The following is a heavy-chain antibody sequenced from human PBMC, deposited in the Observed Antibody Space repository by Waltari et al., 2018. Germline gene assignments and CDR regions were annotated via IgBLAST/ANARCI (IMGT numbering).Heavy chain of an antibody. Sequence: EVQLVESGGGLVKPGGSLSLSCAASGFTFSHARIGGVRQAPGKGLEWFGRMKSKTDGGTTDYAAPVKGRFTISRDDSKNTLYLQMNSLKTEDTAVYYCTTHVGYSSIYWGQGTLVTVSS. V-gene: IGHV3-15*01. D-gene: IGHD5-18*01. CDR2: MKSKTDGGTT. CDR1: GFTFSHAR. CDR3: TTHVGYSSIY. J-gene: IGHJ4*02.